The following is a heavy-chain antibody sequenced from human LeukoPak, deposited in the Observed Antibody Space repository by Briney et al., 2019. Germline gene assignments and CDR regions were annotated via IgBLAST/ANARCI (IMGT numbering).Heavy chain of an antibody. V-gene: IGHV3-23*01. CDR2: ISGSGGST. D-gene: IGHD3-10*01. CDR1: GFTFSSYA. J-gene: IGHJ6*03. CDR3: AKDLFKGSPYYYYYMDV. Sequence: PGGFLRLSCAASGFTFSSYAMSWVRQAPGKGLEWVSAISGSGGSTYYADSVKGRFTISRDNSKNTLYLQMNSLRAEDTAVYYCAKDLFKGSPYYYYYMDVWGKGTTVTVSS.